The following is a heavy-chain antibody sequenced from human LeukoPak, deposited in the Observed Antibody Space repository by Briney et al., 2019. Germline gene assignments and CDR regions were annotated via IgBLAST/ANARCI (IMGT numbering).Heavy chain of an antibody. CDR3: ARVGGIERWLQLGAFDI. D-gene: IGHD5-24*01. Sequence: ASVKVSCKASGGTFSSYAISWVRQAPGQGLEWIGRIIPIFGTANYAQKFQGSVTITTDESTSTAYMELSSLRSEDTAVYYCARVGGIERWLQLGAFDIWGQGTMVTVSS. CDR1: GGTFSSYA. CDR2: IIPIFGTA. V-gene: IGHV1-69*05. J-gene: IGHJ3*02.